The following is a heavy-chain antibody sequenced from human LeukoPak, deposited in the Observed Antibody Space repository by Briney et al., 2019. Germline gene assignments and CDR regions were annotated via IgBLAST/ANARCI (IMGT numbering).Heavy chain of an antibody. V-gene: IGHV1-2*06. D-gene: IGHD4-17*01. J-gene: IGHJ5*02. CDR2: INPNTGGT. CDR3: ARGHNDYDVRWFDP. CDR1: GYTFTGYH. Sequence: WASVKVSCTASGYTFTGYHMHWVRQAPGQGLEWMGRINPNTGGTDYAQKFQGRVTMTRDTSISTAYMDLSRLRSDDTAVYYCARGHNDYDVRWFDPWGQGTLVTVSS.